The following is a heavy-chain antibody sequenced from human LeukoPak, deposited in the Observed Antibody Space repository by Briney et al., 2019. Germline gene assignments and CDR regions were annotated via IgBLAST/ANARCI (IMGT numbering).Heavy chain of an antibody. CDR3: ASSAGSGGFVTACDI. CDR2: INPSGGST. D-gene: IGHD2-15*01. Sequence: ASVKVSCKASGYTFTSYYMHWVRQAPGHGLEWMGIINPSGGSTSYTQKFQGRVTMTRDTSTSTVYMELSSLRSEDTAVYYCASSAGSGGFVTACDIWGQGTMVTVSS. CDR1: GYTFTSYY. V-gene: IGHV1-46*01. J-gene: IGHJ3*02.